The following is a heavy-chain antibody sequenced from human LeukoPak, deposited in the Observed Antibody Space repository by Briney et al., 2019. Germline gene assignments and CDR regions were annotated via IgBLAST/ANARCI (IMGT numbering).Heavy chain of an antibody. V-gene: IGHV3-33*01. J-gene: IGHJ4*02. D-gene: IGHD3-9*01. CDR2: IWYDGSNK. CDR1: GFTFSSYG. Sequence: GRSLRLSCTASGFTFSSYGMHWVRQAPGKGLEWVAVIWYDGSNKYYTDSVKGRFTISRDNSKNTLYLQMNSLRAEDTAVYYCASDILTGYNETNYWGQGTQVTVSS. CDR3: ASDILTGYNETNY.